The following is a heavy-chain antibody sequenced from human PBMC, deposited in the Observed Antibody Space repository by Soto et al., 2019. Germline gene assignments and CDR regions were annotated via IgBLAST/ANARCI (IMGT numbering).Heavy chain of an antibody. CDR3: AHRAIVQRFDY. Sequence: QITLKESGPTLVKPTQTLTLTCTFSGFSLSTSGVGVGCLRQPPGKSLEWIALIYWDDDSRFIPSLKSRLNIAKYTSKNQVVFRIYIMYPVDTAIYCSAHRAIVQRFDYWGQGTMVTVSS. V-gene: IGHV2-5*02. CDR1: GFSLSTSGVG. D-gene: IGHD3-22*01. CDR2: IYWDDDS. J-gene: IGHJ4*02.